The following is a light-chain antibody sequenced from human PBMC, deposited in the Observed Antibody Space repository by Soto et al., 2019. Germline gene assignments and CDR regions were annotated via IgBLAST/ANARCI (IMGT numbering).Light chain of an antibody. CDR1: QSLLHTDGKTY. CDR3: LQTLQPIFS. J-gene: IGKJ3*01. Sequence: DIVLTQTPLSLSVTPGQPASISCRSTQSLLHTDGKTYLHWYVQKPGQPPRLLIAEVSNRFSGVPDRFSGSGSRTDFTLTISRLEADDVGLYYCLQTLQPIFSVGPWTKVDI. CDR2: EVS. V-gene: IGKV2D-29*01.